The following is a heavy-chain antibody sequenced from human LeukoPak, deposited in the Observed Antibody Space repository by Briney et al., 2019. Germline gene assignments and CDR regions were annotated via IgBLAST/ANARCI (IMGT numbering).Heavy chain of an antibody. D-gene: IGHD3-22*01. CDR1: GGSIRSYY. J-gene: IGHJ5*01. V-gene: IGHV4-59*01. Sequence: SETLSLTCTVSGGSIRSYYWSWIRQPPGKGLEWIGYINYSGSTKYNPSLKSRLTISLDPSKNQFSLKLTSVTAADTAIHYCAREADSYSYDTSAYHNDWFDPWGQGTLVTVSS. CDR3: AREADSYSYDTSAYHNDWFDP. CDR2: INYSGST.